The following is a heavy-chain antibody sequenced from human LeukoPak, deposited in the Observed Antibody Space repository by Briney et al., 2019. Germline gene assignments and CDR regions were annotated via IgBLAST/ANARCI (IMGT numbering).Heavy chain of an antibody. CDR3: ARRRIVVVTGITYFDY. Sequence: GGSLRLSCAAFGFTFSRYWMSWVRQAPGKGLEWVANIKEDGSEKNYVDSVKGRFTISRDNAKNSLSLQMNSLRAEDTAMYYCARRRIVVVTGITYFDYWGQGTLVTVFS. V-gene: IGHV3-7*01. J-gene: IGHJ4*02. D-gene: IGHD2-21*02. CDR1: GFTFSRYW. CDR2: IKEDGSEK.